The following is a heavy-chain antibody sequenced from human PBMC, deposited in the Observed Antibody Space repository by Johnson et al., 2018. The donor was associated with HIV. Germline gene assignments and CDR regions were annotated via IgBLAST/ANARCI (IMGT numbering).Heavy chain of an antibody. D-gene: IGHD3-22*01. Sequence: VQLVESGGGVVQPGRSLRLSCVASGFTFSSYGMHWVRQAPGKGLEWVTVIWYDGSNKYYADSVKGRFTISRDNSKSTLYLQMNSPRAEDTAVYYCARVSDSDSNWGQGTMVTVSS. J-gene: IGHJ3*01. CDR3: ARVSDSDSN. CDR1: GFTFSSYG. CDR2: IWYDGSNK. V-gene: IGHV3-33*08.